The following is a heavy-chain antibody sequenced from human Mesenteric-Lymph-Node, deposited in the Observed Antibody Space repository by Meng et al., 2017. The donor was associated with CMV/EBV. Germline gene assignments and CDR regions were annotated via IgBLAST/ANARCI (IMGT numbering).Heavy chain of an antibody. CDR1: GYTFTTYD. D-gene: IGHD3-22*01. CDR2: ISAQNGNT. CDR3: ARVRGGLTYYYDSSGYYFLDS. J-gene: IGHJ4*02. Sequence: ASVKVSCKAFGYTFTTYDITWVRQAPGQGLEWMGWISAQNGNTKYAQNLQGRVTMTTDTFTSTAYMELRSLRPDDTAVYYCARVRGGLTYYYDSSGYYFLDSWGPGTLVTVSS. V-gene: IGHV1-18*01.